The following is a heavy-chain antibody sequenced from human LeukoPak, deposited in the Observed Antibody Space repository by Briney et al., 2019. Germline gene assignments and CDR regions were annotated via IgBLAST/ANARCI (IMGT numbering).Heavy chain of an antibody. CDR3: AKDSLEAAGNFDY. D-gene: IGHD6-13*01. CDR1: GFIFSSYD. Sequence: QPGRSLRLSCAASGFIFSSYDMHWVRQAPGKGLEWVAVISYDGSNKYYADSVKGRFTISRDNSKNSLYLQMNSLRTEDTALYYCAKDSLEAAGNFDYWGQGTLVTVSS. CDR2: ISYDGSNK. J-gene: IGHJ4*02. V-gene: IGHV3-30-3*02.